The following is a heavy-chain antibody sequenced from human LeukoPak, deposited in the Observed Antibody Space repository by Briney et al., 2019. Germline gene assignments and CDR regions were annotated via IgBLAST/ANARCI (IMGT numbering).Heavy chain of an antibody. CDR2: IYSGGST. CDR3: ASISVAGTVDY. V-gene: IGHV3-53*01. CDR1: GFTVSSIY. J-gene: IGHJ4*02. Sequence: GGSLRLSCAASGFTVSSIYMSWVRQAPGKGLEWVSVIYSGGSTYYADSVKGRFTISRDNSKNTLYLQMNSLRAEDTAVYYCASISVAGTVDYWGQGTLVTVSS. D-gene: IGHD6-19*01.